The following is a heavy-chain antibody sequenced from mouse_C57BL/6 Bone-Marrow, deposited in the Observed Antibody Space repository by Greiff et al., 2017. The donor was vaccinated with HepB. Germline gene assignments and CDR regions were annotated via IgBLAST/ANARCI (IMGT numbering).Heavy chain of an antibody. CDR1: GYTFTSYW. J-gene: IGHJ1*03. D-gene: IGHD1-1*01. CDR3: ARGDYYGSSYYWYFDV. Sequence: QVQLQQPGAELVKPGASVKLSCKASGYTFTSYWMQWVNQRPGPGLEWIGEIDPSDSYTNYNQKFKGKATLTVDTSSSTAYMQLSSLTSEDSAVYYCARGDYYGSSYYWYFDVWGTGTTVTVSS. V-gene: IGHV1-50*01. CDR2: IDPSDSYT.